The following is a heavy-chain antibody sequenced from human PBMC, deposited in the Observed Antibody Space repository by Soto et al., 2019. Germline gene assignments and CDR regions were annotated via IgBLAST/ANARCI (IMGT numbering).Heavy chain of an antibody. CDR1: GFSLSTSGVG. D-gene: IGHD3-10*01. J-gene: IGHJ4*02. Sequence: QITLKESGPTLVKPTQTITLTCTFSGFSLSTSGVGVGWIRQPPGKALEWIALIYWDDDKRYSPSLKSRLTITKDTSKNQVVLTMTNMDPLDTATYYCAHRRGTMVLGISLYYFDYWGQGTLVTVSS. CDR3: AHRRGTMVLGISLYYFDY. V-gene: IGHV2-5*02. CDR2: IYWDDDK.